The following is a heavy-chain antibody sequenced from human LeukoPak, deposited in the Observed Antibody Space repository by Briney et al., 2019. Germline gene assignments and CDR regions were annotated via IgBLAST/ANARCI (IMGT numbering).Heavy chain of an antibody. CDR3: ARVGSYGDDWFDP. Sequence: ASVTVSCMASGYTFTSYDINWVRQATGQGLEWMGWMNPNSGNTGYAQKFQGRVTMTRNTSISTAYMELSSLRSEDTAVYYCARVGSYGDDWFDPWGQGTLVTVSS. J-gene: IGHJ5*02. V-gene: IGHV1-8*01. D-gene: IGHD5-18*01. CDR2: MNPNSGNT. CDR1: GYTFTSYD.